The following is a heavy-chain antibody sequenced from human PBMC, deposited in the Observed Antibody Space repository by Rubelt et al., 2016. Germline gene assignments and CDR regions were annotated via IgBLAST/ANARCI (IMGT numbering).Heavy chain of an antibody. Sequence: QVQLQESGPGLVKPSQTLSLTCSVSGGSISSGGYYWSWIRQHPGKGLEWIGYIYYSGSTYYNPSLKSRVTISVDTSKNQFSLRLSAVTAADTAVYYCARGDIAAAGAPFDYWGQGTLVTVSS. CDR2: IYYSGST. CDR1: GGSISSGGYY. CDR3: ARGDIAAAGAPFDY. J-gene: IGHJ4*02. V-gene: IGHV4-31*03. D-gene: IGHD6-13*01.